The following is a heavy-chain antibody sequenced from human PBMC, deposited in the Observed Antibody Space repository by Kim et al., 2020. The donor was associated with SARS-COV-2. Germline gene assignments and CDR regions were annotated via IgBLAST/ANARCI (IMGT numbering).Heavy chain of an antibody. Sequence: AASVKGRCTISRGNAKSTLDLQMNSLRPEDTAVYYCARGSGSYGFDSWGQGVLVTVSS. J-gene: IGHJ4*02. D-gene: IGHD1-26*01. V-gene: IGHV3-74*01. CDR3: ARGSGSYGFDS.